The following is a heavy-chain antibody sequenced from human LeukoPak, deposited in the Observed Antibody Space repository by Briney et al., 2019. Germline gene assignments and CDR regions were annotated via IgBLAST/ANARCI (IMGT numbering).Heavy chain of an antibody. Sequence: ASVQVSCKASGYTFTSFGITWVRQAPGQGLEWLGLINPSGSSTLYAQKRQGRVTMTTDTSTSTAYMKLWSLRSDVTAVYYCARDPNLYGDYDGYFDYWGQGTLVTVSS. CDR3: ARDPNLYGDYDGYFDY. CDR1: GYTFTSFG. V-gene: IGHV1-18*01. CDR2: INPSGSST. J-gene: IGHJ4*02. D-gene: IGHD4-17*01.